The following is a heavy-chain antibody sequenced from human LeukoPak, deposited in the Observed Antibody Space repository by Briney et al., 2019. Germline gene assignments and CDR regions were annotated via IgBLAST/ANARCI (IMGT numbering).Heavy chain of an antibody. D-gene: IGHD5-18*01. V-gene: IGHV3-7*01. CDR2: IKQDGSET. Sequence: PGGSLRLSCAASGFTFTDYWMKWVRQSPGKGLEWVADIKQDGSETHYVDSVKGRFTISRDNAKNSVYLQMNSLKAEDTAVYHCVRDWRAMALGYWGQGTLVTVSS. J-gene: IGHJ4*02. CDR3: VRDWRAMALGY. CDR1: GFTFTDYW.